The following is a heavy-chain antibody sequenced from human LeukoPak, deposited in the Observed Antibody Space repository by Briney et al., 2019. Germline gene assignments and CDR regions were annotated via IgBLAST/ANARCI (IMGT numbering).Heavy chain of an antibody. CDR1: GFTFSSYS. CDR3: ARTPQQLVRNWFDP. CDR2: ISSSSSYI. J-gene: IGHJ5*02. D-gene: IGHD6-13*01. Sequence: PGGSLRLSCAASGFTFSSYSMNWVRQAPGKGLEWVSSISSSSSYIYYADPVKGRFTISRDNAKNSLYLQMNSLRAEDTAVYYCARTPQQLVRNWFDPWGQGTLVTVSS. V-gene: IGHV3-21*01.